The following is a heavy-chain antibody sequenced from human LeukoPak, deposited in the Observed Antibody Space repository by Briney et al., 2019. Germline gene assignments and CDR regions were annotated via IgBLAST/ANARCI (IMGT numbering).Heavy chain of an antibody. J-gene: IGHJ5*02. CDR2: INPNSGGT. Sequence: EVSVKVSCKASGYTFTGYYMHWVRQAPGQGLEWMGWINPNSGGTNYAQKFQGRVTMTRDTSISTAYMELSRLRSDDTAVYYCARAFRPIAVAGTIDWFDPWGQGTLVTVSS. CDR3: ARAFRPIAVAGTIDWFDP. V-gene: IGHV1-2*02. CDR1: GYTFTGYY. D-gene: IGHD6-19*01.